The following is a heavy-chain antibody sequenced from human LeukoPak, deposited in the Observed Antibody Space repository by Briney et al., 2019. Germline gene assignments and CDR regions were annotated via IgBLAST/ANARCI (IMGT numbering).Heavy chain of an antibody. D-gene: IGHD5-12*01. CDR1: GXTVSSNY. CDR3: AKCGSSGCHLIDY. Sequence: QPGGSLRLSFAASGXTVSSNYMSWVRQAPGKGLEWVSAISGRTGSTYYADSVKGRFTISRDNSKNTLYLQMDTLRAEDTAVYYCAKCGSSGCHLIDYWGQGTLVTVSS. J-gene: IGHJ4*02. V-gene: IGHV3-23*01. CDR2: ISGRTGST.